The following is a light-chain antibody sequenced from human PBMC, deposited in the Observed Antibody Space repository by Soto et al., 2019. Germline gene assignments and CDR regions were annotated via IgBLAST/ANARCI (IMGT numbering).Light chain of an antibody. J-gene: IGKJ1*01. V-gene: IGKV1-5*01. CDR3: QQYNSYSGT. CDR1: QSISSW. CDR2: DAS. Sequence: GDRVTITCRASQSISSWLAWYQQKPGKAPKLLIYDASSLESGVPSRFSGSGAGPEFTLTISSLQPDDFATYYCQQYNSYSGTFGQGTKVEIK.